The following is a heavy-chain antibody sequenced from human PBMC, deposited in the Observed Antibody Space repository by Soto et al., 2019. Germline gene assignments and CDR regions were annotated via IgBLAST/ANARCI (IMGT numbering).Heavy chain of an antibody. CDR3: AKCRAGSCYSPCDY. V-gene: IGHV3-23*01. D-gene: IGHD2-15*01. CDR1: GLTVSSNG. J-gene: IGHJ4*02. Sequence: EVQLLESGGGLEQPGGSLRLSCAVSGLTVSSNGMTWVRQAPEKGLEWVSAISDTGDTTYYTDSVKGRFTISRDNSKNTVYLQMNSLRAEDTAVYYCAKCRAGSCYSPCDYWGQGTLVIVSS. CDR2: ISDTGDTT.